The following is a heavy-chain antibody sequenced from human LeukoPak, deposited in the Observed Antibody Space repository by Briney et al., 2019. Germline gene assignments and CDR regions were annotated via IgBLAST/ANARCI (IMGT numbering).Heavy chain of an antibody. Sequence: SETLSLTCAVYGGSFSGYYWSWIRQPPGKGLEWIGEINHSGSTNYNPSLKSRVTISVDTSKNQFSLKLSSVTAADTAVYYCARGRKGLYGSGMPFGYWGQGTLVTVSS. D-gene: IGHD3-10*01. J-gene: IGHJ4*02. CDR2: INHSGST. CDR1: GGSFSGYY. V-gene: IGHV4-34*01. CDR3: ARGRKGLYGSGMPFGY.